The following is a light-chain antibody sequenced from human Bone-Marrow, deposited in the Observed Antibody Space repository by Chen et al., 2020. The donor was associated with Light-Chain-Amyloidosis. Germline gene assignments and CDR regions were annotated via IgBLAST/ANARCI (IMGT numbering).Light chain of an antibody. Sequence: QSVLTQPPSLSAAPGQTVTISCSGSSSNIGNNYVSWYQQLPGTGPKLLIYDNEKRPSGIPDRFSGSKSGTSVILGITGLQTGDEADYYCGTWDSSLNIGVFGGGTKLTVL. CDR3: GTWDSSLNIGV. CDR2: DNE. V-gene: IGLV1-51*01. CDR1: SSNIGNNY. J-gene: IGLJ3*02.